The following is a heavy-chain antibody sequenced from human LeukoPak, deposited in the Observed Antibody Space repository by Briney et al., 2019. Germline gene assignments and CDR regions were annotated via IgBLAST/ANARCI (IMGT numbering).Heavy chain of an antibody. CDR1: GYTFTGYY. CDR3: ARDYYDSSGYYLPLDY. Sequence: ASVKASCKASGYTFTGYYMHWVRQAPGQGLEWMGWINPNSGGTNYAQKFQGRVTMTRDTSISTAYMELSRLRSDDTAVYYCARDYYDSSGYYLPLDYWGQGTLVTVSS. D-gene: IGHD3-22*01. CDR2: INPNSGGT. V-gene: IGHV1-2*02. J-gene: IGHJ4*02.